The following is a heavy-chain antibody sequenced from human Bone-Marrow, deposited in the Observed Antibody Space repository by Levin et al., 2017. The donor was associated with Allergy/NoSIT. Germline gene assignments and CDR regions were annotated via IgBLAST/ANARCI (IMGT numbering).Heavy chain of an antibody. Sequence: GESLKISCAASGFTFSSYAMHWVRQAPGKGLEWVAVISYDGSNKYYADSVKGRFTISRDNSKNTLYLQMNSLRAEDTAVYYCARDRGGSCYLDYWGQGTLVTVSS. J-gene: IGHJ4*02. D-gene: IGHD2-15*01. CDR2: ISYDGSNK. CDR1: GFTFSSYA. V-gene: IGHV3-30-3*01. CDR3: ARDRGGSCYLDY.